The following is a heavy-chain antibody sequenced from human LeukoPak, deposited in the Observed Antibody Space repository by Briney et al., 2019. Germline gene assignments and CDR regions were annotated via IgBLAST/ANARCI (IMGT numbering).Heavy chain of an antibody. CDR3: ARVAPPDTPMPDPGAFDI. D-gene: IGHD5-18*01. CDR2: IRYDGSNK. J-gene: IGHJ3*02. V-gene: IGHV3-30*02. Sequence: GGSLRLSCAASGFTFSSYGMHWVRQAPGKGLEWVAFIRYDGSNKYYADSVKGRFTISRDNSKNTLYLQMNSLRAEDTAVDYCARVAPPDTPMPDPGAFDIWGQGTMVTVSS. CDR1: GFTFSSYG.